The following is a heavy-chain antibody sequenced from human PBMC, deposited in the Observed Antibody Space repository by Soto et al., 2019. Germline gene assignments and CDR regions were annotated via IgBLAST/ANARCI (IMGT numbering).Heavy chain of an antibody. J-gene: IGHJ4*02. CDR1: GFAFSRYA. CDR2: MSYDGSNI. D-gene: IGHD3-3*01. Sequence: AGGSLRLSCAASGFAFSRYAMHWVRQAPGKDLEWVAVMSYDGSNIYYADSVRGRMTISRDNAKNSLYLQMNSLRDEDTALYYCARENDDFWSGYYKGEIDYWGQGTLVTVSS. V-gene: IGHV3-30-3*01. CDR3: ARENDDFWSGYYKGEIDY.